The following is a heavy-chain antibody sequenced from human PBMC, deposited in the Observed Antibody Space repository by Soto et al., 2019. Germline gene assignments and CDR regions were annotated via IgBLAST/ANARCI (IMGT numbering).Heavy chain of an antibody. Sequence: SVKVSCKASGGTFSSYAISWVRQAPGQGLEWMGGIIPIFGTANYAQKFQGRVTITADKSTSTAYMELSSLRSEDTAVYYCARDDYYDSSGYPNWFDPWGRGTLVTVSS. CDR2: IIPIFGTA. V-gene: IGHV1-69*06. J-gene: IGHJ5*02. D-gene: IGHD3-22*01. CDR1: GGTFSSYA. CDR3: ARDDYYDSSGYPNWFDP.